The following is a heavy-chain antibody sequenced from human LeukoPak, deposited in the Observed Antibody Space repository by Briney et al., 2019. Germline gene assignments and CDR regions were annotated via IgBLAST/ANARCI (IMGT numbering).Heavy chain of an antibody. V-gene: IGHV3-30-3*01. J-gene: IGHJ6*03. CDR3: ARDFPGGYYYYYMDV. CDR2: ISYDGSNK. D-gene: IGHD3-10*01. CDR1: GFTFSSYA. Sequence: GGSLRLSCAASGFTFSSYAMHWVRQAPGKGLEWVAVISYDGSNKYYADSVKGRFTISRDNSKNTLYLQMNSLRAEDTAVYYCARDFPGGYYYYYMDVWGKGTTVTVSS.